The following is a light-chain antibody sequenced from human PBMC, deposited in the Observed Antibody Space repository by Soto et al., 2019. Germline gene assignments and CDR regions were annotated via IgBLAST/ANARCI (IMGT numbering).Light chain of an antibody. V-gene: IGLV2-23*01. CDR1: SSDVGSYKL. CDR3: CSYECSSTDVV. J-gene: IGLJ2*01. CDR2: EGS. Sequence: QSALTQPASVSGSPGQSITISCTGTSSDVGSYKLVSWYQQHPGKAPKLMIYEGSKRPSGVSNLFSGSKSGNTAYLKISGLQAADEADYYCCSYECSSTDVVFGGVTTLTVL.